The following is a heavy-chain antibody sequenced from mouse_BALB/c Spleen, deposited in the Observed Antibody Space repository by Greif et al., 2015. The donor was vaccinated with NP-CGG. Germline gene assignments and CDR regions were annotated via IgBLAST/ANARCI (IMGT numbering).Heavy chain of an antibody. J-gene: IGHJ4*01. D-gene: IGHD2-1*01. CDR2: IWAGGST. Sequence: QVQLQQSGPGLVAPSQSLSFTCTVSGFSLTSYGVHWVRQPPGKGLEWLGVIWAGGSTKYNSALMSRLSISKDNSKSXVFLKKNSLQTDATAMYYCAREDGNYVGAMDYWGQGTSVTVSS. CDR1: GFSLTSYG. CDR3: AREDGNYVGAMDY. V-gene: IGHV2-9*02.